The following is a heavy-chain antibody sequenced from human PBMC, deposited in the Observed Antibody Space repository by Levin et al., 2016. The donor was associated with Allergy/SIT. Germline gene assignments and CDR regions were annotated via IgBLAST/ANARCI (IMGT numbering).Heavy chain of an antibody. CDR3: ARLGRSSPRPNYYDSSGYAAH. D-gene: IGHD3-22*01. CDR2: IDPSDSYT. CDR1: GYNFTSYW. V-gene: IGHV5-10-1*04. Sequence: GGSLRLSCKGSGYNFTSYWISWVRQMPGKGLEWMGRIDPSDSYTNYSPSFQGQVTISADKSISTAYLQWSSLKASDTAMYYCARLGRSSPRPNYYDSSGYAAHWGQGTLVTVSS. J-gene: IGHJ4*02.